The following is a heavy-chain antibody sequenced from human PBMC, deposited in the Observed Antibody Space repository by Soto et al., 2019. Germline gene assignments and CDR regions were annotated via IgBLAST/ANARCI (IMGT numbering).Heavy chain of an antibody. CDR1: GGSISSYY. V-gene: IGHV4-4*07. D-gene: IGHD6-6*01. CDR2: IYTSGST. J-gene: IGHJ5*02. CDR3: ARVKMIPARLYNWFDT. Sequence: PSETLSLTCTVSGGSISSYYWSWIRQPAGKGLEWIGRIYTSGSTNYNPSLKSRVTMSVDTSKNQFSLKLSSVTAADTAVYYCARVKMIPARLYNWFDTWGQGTLVTVSS.